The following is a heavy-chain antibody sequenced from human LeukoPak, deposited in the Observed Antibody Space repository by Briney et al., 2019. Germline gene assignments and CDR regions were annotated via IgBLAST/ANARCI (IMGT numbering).Heavy chain of an antibody. CDR1: GGTFSSYA. J-gene: IGHJ4*02. CDR3: ARDLGYCSSTSCLSGFDY. V-gene: IGHV1-69*05. D-gene: IGHD2-2*01. Sequence: ASVKVSCKASGGTFSSYAISWVRQAPGQGLEWMGGIIPIFGTANYAQKFQGRVTITTDESTSTAYMELSSLRSEDTAVYYCARDLGYCSSTSCLSGFDYWGQGTLVTVSS. CDR2: IIPIFGTA.